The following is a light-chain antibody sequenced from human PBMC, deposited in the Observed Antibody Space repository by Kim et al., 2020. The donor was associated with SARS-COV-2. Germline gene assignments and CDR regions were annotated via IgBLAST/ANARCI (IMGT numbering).Light chain of an antibody. CDR2: YNS. V-gene: IGLV3-21*04. CDR1: NVGRKS. Sequence: SYELTQPPSVSVAPGQTARITCGGNNVGRKSVHWYQQKPGQAPIMVIYYNSDRPSGIPERFSGSNSGDAATLTISRVEVGDEVDYYCHVWDSSSAHHVFGSGTKVSVL. J-gene: IGLJ1*01. CDR3: HVWDSSSAHHV.